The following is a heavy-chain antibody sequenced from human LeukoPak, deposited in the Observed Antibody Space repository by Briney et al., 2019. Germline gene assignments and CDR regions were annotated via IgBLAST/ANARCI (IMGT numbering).Heavy chain of an antibody. J-gene: IGHJ4*02. CDR1: GGTFSSYA. CDR2: ISAYNGNT. Sequence: ASVKVSCKASGGTFSSYAISWVRQAPGQGLEWMGWISAYNGNTNYAQKLQGRVTMTTDTSTSTAYMELRSLRSDDTAVYYCAREAYCGGDCYETGSGYWGQGTLVTVSS. V-gene: IGHV1-18*01. CDR3: AREAYCGGDCYETGSGY. D-gene: IGHD2-21*02.